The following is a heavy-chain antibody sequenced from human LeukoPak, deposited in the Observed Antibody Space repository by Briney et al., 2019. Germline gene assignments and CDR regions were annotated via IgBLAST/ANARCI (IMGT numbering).Heavy chain of an antibody. D-gene: IGHD2-8*02. CDR3: ARGLLVWGTRDAFDI. CDR1: GYTFTSYD. V-gene: IGHV1-8*01. J-gene: IGHJ3*02. CDR2: MNPNSGNT. Sequence: ASVKVSCKASGYTFTSYDINWVRQATGQGLEWMGWMNPNSGNTGYAQKFQGRVTMTRNTAISTAYMELSSLRSEDTDVYYCARGLLVWGTRDAFDIWGQGTMVTVSS.